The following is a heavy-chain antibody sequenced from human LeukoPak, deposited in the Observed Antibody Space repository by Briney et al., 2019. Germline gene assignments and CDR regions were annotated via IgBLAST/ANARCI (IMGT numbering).Heavy chain of an antibody. CDR3: AKDLYSGVESRD. D-gene: IGHD2-15*01. V-gene: IGHV3-23*01. CDR2: IRDSDFTT. Sequence: PGGSLRLSCTASGFTFSSHFMSWVRQAPGKGLEWLGCVSAIRDSDFTTYYADSVRGRFTISSDNSKNTLYLQMNSPRAEDTAVYYCAKDLYSGVESRDWGQGTLVTVSS. J-gene: IGHJ4*02. CDR1: GFTFSSHF.